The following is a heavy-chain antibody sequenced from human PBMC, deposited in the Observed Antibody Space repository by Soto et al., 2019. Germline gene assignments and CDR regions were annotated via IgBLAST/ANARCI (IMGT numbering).Heavy chain of an antibody. V-gene: IGHV3-53*01. Sequence: PGGSLRLSCAASGFTVSSNYMSWVRQAPGKGLEWVSVIYSGGSTYYADSVKGRFTISRDNSKNTLYLQMNSLRAEDTAVYYCASGIAVAGFDYWGQGTLITVSS. CDR3: ASGIAVAGFDY. J-gene: IGHJ4*02. D-gene: IGHD6-19*01. CDR1: GFTVSSNY. CDR2: IYSGGST.